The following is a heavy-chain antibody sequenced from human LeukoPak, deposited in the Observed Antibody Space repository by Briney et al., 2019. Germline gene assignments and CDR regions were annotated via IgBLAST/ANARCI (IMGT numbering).Heavy chain of an antibody. Sequence: SVRVSCKASGYTFTNYDINWVRQAPGQGLEWMGGIIPIFGTANYAQKFQGRVTITTDESTSTAYMELSSLRSEDTAVYYCARVGRQWPFDYWGQGTLVTVSS. CDR3: ARVGRQWPFDY. CDR1: GYTFTNYD. D-gene: IGHD6-19*01. CDR2: IIPIFGTA. V-gene: IGHV1-69*05. J-gene: IGHJ4*02.